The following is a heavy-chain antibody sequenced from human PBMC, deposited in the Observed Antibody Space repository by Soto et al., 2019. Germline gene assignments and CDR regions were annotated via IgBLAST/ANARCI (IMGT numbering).Heavy chain of an antibody. CDR2: IKSKTDGGTA. CDR3: CTDQGDSSSWYPFDY. J-gene: IGHJ4*02. D-gene: IGHD6-13*01. V-gene: IGHV3-15*07. CDR1: GFTLSNAW. Sequence: EVQLVESGGGLVKPGGSLRLSCAASGFTLSNAWMHWVRQTPGKGLEWVGRIKSKTDGGTADYAAPVKGRFTISRDDSQNTLFLQMNSLNTEDTAVYYCCTDQGDSSSWYPFDYWGQGTSVTVSS.